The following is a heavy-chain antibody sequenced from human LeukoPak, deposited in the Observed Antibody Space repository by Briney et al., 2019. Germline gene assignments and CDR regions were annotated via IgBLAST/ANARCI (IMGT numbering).Heavy chain of an antibody. V-gene: IGHV4-59*01. CDR3: ARGREYSSSWYALGY. D-gene: IGHD6-13*01. J-gene: IGHJ4*02. Sequence: PSETLSLTCIVSGGSISGYYWSWLRQPAGKGLEWIGYIYYSGSTNYNPSLKSRVTISVDTSKNQFSLKLSSVTAADTAVYYCARGREYSSSWYALGYWGQGTLVTVSS. CDR1: GGSISGYY. CDR2: IYYSGST.